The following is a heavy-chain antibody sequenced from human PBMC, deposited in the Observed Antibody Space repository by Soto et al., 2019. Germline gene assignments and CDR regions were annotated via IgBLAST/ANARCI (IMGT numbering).Heavy chain of an antibody. D-gene: IGHD6-6*01. J-gene: IGHJ6*03. CDR2: INWNGGRT. V-gene: IGHV3-20*01. Sequence: GGSLRLSCAASGFTFDDYGMSWVRQAPGKGLEWVSGINWNGGRTGYADSVKGRFTISRDNAKNSLYLQMNSLRAEDTALYHCARKFAYSSSSRHYYYYMDVWGKGTTVTVSS. CDR3: ARKFAYSSSSRHYYYYMDV. CDR1: GFTFDDYG.